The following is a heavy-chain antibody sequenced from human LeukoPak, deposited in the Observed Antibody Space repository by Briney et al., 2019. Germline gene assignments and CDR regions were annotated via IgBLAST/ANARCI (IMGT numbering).Heavy chain of an antibody. J-gene: IGHJ3*02. CDR2: IYYSGKT. D-gene: IGHD2/OR15-2a*01. V-gene: IGHV4-59*01. CDR3: ARKNDFEI. CDR1: GGSITSDH. Sequence: PSETLSLTCTVSGGSITSDHWNWIRQPQGKGLEWIGCIYYSGKTYYNPSLKSRVTISVDMSKNQFSLRLTSVTAADTAVYYCARKNDFEIWGQGTLVTVSS.